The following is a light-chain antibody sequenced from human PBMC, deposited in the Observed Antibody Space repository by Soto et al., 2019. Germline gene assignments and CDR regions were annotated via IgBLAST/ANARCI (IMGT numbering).Light chain of an antibody. Sequence: QSVLTQPPSASGTPGQRVTISCSGSSSNIGRNTVNWYQQLPGKAPKVLIYSNNQRPSGVPDRLSGSKSVTSASLAISGLQSEDEADYYCAAWDDSLNAVVFGGGTKVTVL. V-gene: IGLV1-44*01. CDR1: SSNIGRNT. CDR3: AAWDDSLNAVV. J-gene: IGLJ2*01. CDR2: SNN.